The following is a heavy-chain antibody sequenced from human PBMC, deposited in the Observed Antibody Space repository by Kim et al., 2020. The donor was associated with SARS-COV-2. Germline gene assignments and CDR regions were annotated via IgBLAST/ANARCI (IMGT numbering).Heavy chain of an antibody. CDR3: AKEGDSSSYNFDY. J-gene: IGHJ4*02. V-gene: IGHV3-30*02. D-gene: IGHD6-6*01. Sequence: ADPVKGRFTISRDNSKNTLYLQMDSLKPEDTAVYYCAKEGDSSSYNFDYWGQGTLVTVSS.